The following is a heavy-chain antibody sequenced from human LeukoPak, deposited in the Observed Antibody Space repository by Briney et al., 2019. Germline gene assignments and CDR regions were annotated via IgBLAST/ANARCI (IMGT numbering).Heavy chain of an antibody. V-gene: IGHV3-7*01. D-gene: IGHD3-22*01. CDR3: AKDYYYDSSGPNY. J-gene: IGHJ4*02. CDR2: IKQDGSEK. CDR1: GFTFSSYW. Sequence: GGSLRLSCAASGFTFSSYWMSWVRQAPGKGLEWVANIKQDGSEKYYVDSVKGRFTISRDNAKNSLYLQMNSLRAEDTAVYYCAKDYYYDSSGPNYWGQGTLVTVSS.